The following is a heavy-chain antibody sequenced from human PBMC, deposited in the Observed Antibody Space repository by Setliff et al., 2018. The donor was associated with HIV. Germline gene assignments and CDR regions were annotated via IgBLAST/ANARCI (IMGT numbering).Heavy chain of an antibody. CDR1: GYTFTSYG. CDR3: ARDQGPYGMEYGIDV. CDR2: ISAYNGNT. D-gene: IGHD3-10*01. J-gene: IGHJ6*02. Sequence: ASVKVSCKASGYTFTSYGISWVRQAPGQGLEWMGWISAYNGNTNYAQKLQGRVTMTTDTSTSTAYMELRSLRAEDTAVYYCARDQGPYGMEYGIDVWGQGTTVTVSS. V-gene: IGHV1-18*01.